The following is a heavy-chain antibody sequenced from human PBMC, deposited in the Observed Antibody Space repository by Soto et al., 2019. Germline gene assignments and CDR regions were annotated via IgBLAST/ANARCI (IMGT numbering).Heavy chain of an antibody. J-gene: IGHJ6*02. Sequence: QVQLVESGGGVVQPGRSLRLSCAASGFTFRSYGMHWVRQAPGKGLEWVALIWYDGSNKYHADSVKGRFTISRDNSKNTLYLQMNSLRVEDSAVYYCATEGDTSVWSHMGVWGQGTTVTVSS. D-gene: IGHD6-19*01. CDR3: ATEGDTSVWSHMGV. CDR2: IWYDGSNK. CDR1: GFTFRSYG. V-gene: IGHV3-33*01.